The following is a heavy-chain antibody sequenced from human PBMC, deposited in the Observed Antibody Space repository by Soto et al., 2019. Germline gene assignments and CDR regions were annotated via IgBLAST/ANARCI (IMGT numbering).Heavy chain of an antibody. V-gene: IGHV1-46*01. Sequence: ASVKVSCKASGYTFTSYYMHWVRQAPGQGLEWMGIINPSGGSTSYAQKFQGRVTMTRDTSTSTVYMELSSLRSEDTAVYYCARSQDKYYDYVWGSYRPDYYYYYGMDVWGQGTTVTVSS. J-gene: IGHJ6*02. CDR2: INPSGGST. D-gene: IGHD3-16*02. CDR3: ARSQDKYYDYVWGSYRPDYYYYYGMDV. CDR1: GYTFTSYY.